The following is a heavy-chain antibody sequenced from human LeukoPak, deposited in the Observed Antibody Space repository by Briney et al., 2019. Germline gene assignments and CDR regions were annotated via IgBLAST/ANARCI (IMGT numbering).Heavy chain of an antibody. J-gene: IGHJ4*02. CDR3: ASYPRSVSTPPFDY. V-gene: IGHV1-2*02. CDR2: INPHNGDT. CDR1: GYSFTAQY. D-gene: IGHD2-2*01. Sequence: ASVKVSCXASGYSFTAQYMHWLRRALGQGLEWMGWINPHNGDTKYAQSFLGRLIMTRDTSTTTPYMELSSLRSDDTAVYFCASYPRSVSTPPFDYWGQGTLVTVSS.